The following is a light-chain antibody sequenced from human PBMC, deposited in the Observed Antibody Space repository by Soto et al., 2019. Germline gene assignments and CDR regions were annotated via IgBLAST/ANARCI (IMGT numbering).Light chain of an antibody. J-gene: IGKJ1*01. CDR2: GAS. Sequence: DIVLTQSPGTLSLSAGEGATLSCRASRSVSSNFLAWYQQRPGQAPRLLIYGASNRATGIPDRFSGVGSGTDFTLTISRLEPEDFAVYYCQQYGNSPYTFGQGTNVDIK. V-gene: IGKV3-20*01. CDR3: QQYGNSPYT. CDR1: RSVSSNF.